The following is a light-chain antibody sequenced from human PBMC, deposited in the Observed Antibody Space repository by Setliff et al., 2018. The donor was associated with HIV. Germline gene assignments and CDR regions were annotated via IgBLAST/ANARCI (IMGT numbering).Light chain of an antibody. CDR3: SSYTSSSPYV. Sequence: QSALTQPASVSGSPGQSITISCTGTSSDVGGYNYVSWYQQHPGKAPKLMIYEVSNRPSGVSNRFSGSKSGNTASLTISGLQAEDEADYFCSSYTSSSPYVFGTGIKIIVL. V-gene: IGLV2-14*01. CDR1: SSDVGGYNY. J-gene: IGLJ1*01. CDR2: EVS.